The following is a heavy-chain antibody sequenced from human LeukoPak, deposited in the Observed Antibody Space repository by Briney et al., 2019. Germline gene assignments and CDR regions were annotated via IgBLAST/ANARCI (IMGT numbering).Heavy chain of an antibody. Sequence: GASVKVSCTASGYTFTGYYMHWVRQAPGQGLEWMGRINPNSGGTNYAQKFQGRVTMTRDTSISTAYMELSRLRSDDTAVHYCARVMARGVIITRGGNWFDPWGQGTLVTVSS. CDR1: GYTFTGYY. CDR2: INPNSGGT. D-gene: IGHD3-10*01. J-gene: IGHJ5*02. CDR3: ARVMARGVIITRGGNWFDP. V-gene: IGHV1-2*06.